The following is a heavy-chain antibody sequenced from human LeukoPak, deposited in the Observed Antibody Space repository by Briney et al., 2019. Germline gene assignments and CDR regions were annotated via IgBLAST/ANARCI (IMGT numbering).Heavy chain of an antibody. CDR1: GFSFTAYS. Sequence: GGSLRLSCAASGFSFTAYSMNWVRQAPGRGLEWISYIGPGGDIYYADSVTGRFTVSRDTAKNSLYLQMNGLRVEDTAVYYCARKFDSWGQGTLVTVSS. CDR3: ARKFDS. V-gene: IGHV3-48*01. CDR2: IGPGGDI. J-gene: IGHJ4*02.